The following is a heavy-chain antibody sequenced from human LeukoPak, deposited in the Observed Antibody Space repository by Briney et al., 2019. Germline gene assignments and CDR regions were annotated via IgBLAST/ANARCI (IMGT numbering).Heavy chain of an antibody. CDR2: ISYDGSNK. CDR3: AKDPSRVTMVRGVIGDY. CDR1: GFTFSSYG. V-gene: IGHV3-30*18. J-gene: IGHJ4*02. D-gene: IGHD3-10*01. Sequence: PGMSLRLSCAASGFTFSSYGMHWVRQAPGKGLEWVAVISYDGSNKYYADSVKGRFTISRDNSKNTLYLQMNSLRAEDTAVYYCAKDPSRVTMVRGVIGDYWGQGTLVTVSS.